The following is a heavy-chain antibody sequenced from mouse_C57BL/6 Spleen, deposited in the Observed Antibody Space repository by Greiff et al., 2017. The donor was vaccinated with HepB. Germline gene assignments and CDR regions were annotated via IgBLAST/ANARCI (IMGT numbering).Heavy chain of an antibody. Sequence: VQLQQSGAELAKPGASVKLSCKASGYTFTSYWMHWVKQRPGQGLEWIGYINPSSGYTKYNQKFKDKATLTADKSSNTAYMHLSSLTYEDSAVYYWAGFKTWTNWCAYWGQGTLVTVSA. CDR3: AGFKTWTNWCAY. CDR2: INPSSGYT. J-gene: IGHJ3*01. V-gene: IGHV1-7*01. CDR1: GYTFTSYW.